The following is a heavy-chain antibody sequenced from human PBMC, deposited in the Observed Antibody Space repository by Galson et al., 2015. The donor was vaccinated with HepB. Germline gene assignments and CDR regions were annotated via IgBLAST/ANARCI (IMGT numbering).Heavy chain of an antibody. J-gene: IGHJ3*02. Sequence: SLRLSCAASGFTFSSYAMSWVRQAPGKGLEWVSAISGSGGSTYYADSVKGRFTISRDNSKNTLYLQMNSLRAEDTAVYYCASPKGYDSSGPDAFDIWGQGTMVTVSS. CDR2: ISGSGGST. CDR3: ASPKGYDSSGPDAFDI. V-gene: IGHV3-23*01. D-gene: IGHD3-22*01. CDR1: GFTFSSYA.